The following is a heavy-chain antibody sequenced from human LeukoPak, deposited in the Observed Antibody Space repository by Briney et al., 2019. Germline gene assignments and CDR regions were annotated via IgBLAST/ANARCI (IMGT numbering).Heavy chain of an antibody. V-gene: IGHV3-11*06. CDR1: GFTFSDYY. J-gene: IGHJ4*02. CDR3: ARLGGDYAPFDY. D-gene: IGHD4-17*01. CDR2: ISSSSSYT. Sequence: PGGSLRLSCAASGFTFSDYYMSWIRQAPGKGLEWVSYISSSSSYTNYADSVKGRFTISRDNAKNSLYLQMNSLRAEDTAVYYCARLGGDYAPFDYWGRGTLVTVSS.